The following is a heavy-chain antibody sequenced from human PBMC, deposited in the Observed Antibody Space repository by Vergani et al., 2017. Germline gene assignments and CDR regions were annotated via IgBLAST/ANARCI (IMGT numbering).Heavy chain of an antibody. CDR1: GFTFSSSA. CDR2: ISYEGSNK. CDR3: AREWIAAAGTGAYFDY. V-gene: IGHV3-30-3*01. Sequence: QVQLVESGGGVVQPGRSLRLSCAASGFTFSSSAMHWVRQAPGTGLDWVAVISYEGSNKYYADSGKCRFTISRDNSKNTLYLQMNSLRAEDTAVYYCAREWIAAAGTGAYFDYWGQGTLVTVSS. J-gene: IGHJ4*02. D-gene: IGHD6-13*01.